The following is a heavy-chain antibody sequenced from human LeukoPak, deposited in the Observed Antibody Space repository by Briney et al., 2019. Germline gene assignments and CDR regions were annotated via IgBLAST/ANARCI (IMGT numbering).Heavy chain of an antibody. CDR1: GASIRNYY. CDR2: IYYSGST. Sequence: PSVTLSLTCTVSGASIRNYYWSWVRQSPGKGLEWIGYIYYSGSTNYNPSLESRVAMSVDTSKNQFSLRLSSVTAADTAIYYCARRYSSSWYVGFFDPWGQGTLVTVSS. D-gene: IGHD6-13*01. V-gene: IGHV4-59*08. CDR3: ARRYSSSWYVGFFDP. J-gene: IGHJ5*02.